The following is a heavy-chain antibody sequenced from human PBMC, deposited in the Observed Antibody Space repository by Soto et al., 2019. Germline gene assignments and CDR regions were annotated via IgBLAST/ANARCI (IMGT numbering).Heavy chain of an antibody. CDR3: ARSTGGPTIPGFDY. CDR1: GGSVRSGSYY. D-gene: IGHD5-12*01. V-gene: IGHV4-61*01. CDR2: IYYSGST. J-gene: IGHJ4*02. Sequence: SETLSLTCTVSGGSVRSGSYYWSWIRQPPGKGLEWIGYIYYSGSTNYNPSLKSRVTISVDTSKNQFSLKLSSVTAADTAVYYCARSTGGPTIPGFDYRGQGTLVTLSS.